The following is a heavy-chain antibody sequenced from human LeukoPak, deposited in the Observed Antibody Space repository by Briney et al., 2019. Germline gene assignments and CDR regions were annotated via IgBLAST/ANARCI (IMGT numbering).Heavy chain of an antibody. CDR1: GFTFDTYA. D-gene: IGHD5-24*01. CDR3: AKINSRDGYDYVSFDY. Sequence: GGSLRLSCAASGFTFDTYAMTWVRQAPGKGLEWVSSISGKTGTTYYADSVKGRFTISRDSSKTTLYLQMNSLRAEDTAVYYCAKINSRDGYDYVSFDYWGQGTLVTVSS. V-gene: IGHV3-23*01. J-gene: IGHJ4*02. CDR2: ISGKTGTT.